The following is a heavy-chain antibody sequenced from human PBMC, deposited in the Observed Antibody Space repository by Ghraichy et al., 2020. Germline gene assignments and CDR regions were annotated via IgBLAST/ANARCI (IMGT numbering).Heavy chain of an antibody. CDR1: GFSLSTSGVG. CDR3: AHRRDPDYVWGNNRYPAPDAFDM. CDR2: IYWNDEK. Sequence: SGPTLVKPTQTLTLTCTFSGFSLSTSGVGVAWIRQPPGKAPEWLASIYWNDEKRYSPFLNGRLTITQDTSSKQVYLTMTTVDPADTGTYFCAHRRDPDYVWGNNRYPAPDAFDMWGQGTEVTVSS. D-gene: IGHD3-16*02. V-gene: IGHV2-5*01. J-gene: IGHJ3*02.